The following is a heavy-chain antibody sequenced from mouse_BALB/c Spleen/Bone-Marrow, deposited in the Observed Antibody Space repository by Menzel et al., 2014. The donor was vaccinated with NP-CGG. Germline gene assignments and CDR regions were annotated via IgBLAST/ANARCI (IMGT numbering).Heavy chain of an antibody. CDR1: GYTFTSYY. V-gene: IGHV1S56*01. J-gene: IGHJ4*01. D-gene: IGHD2-1*01. CDR3: ARWDGNYEGSVMDY. CDR2: IYPGNVNT. Sequence: QVQLKHSGPELVKPGASVRISCKASGYTFTSYYIHWVKQRPGQGLEWIGWIYPGNVNTKYNEKFKGKATLTADKSSSTAYMQLSSLTSEDSAVYFCARWDGNYEGSVMDYWGQGTSVTVSS.